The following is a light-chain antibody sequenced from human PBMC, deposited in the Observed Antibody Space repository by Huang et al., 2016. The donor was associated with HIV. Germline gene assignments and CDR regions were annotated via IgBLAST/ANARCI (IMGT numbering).Light chain of an antibody. CDR1: QGISNT. J-gene: IGKJ4*01. CDR2: DAS. Sequence: QLTQSPSFLSASVGDRVTITCRASQGISNTLAWYQQKPGKAPKLLIYDASSLQTGAPSRFSGSGSGTDFTLTISSLQPEDCATYYCQQFNHYPLTFGGGTKVEIE. CDR3: QQFNHYPLT. V-gene: IGKV1D-13*01.